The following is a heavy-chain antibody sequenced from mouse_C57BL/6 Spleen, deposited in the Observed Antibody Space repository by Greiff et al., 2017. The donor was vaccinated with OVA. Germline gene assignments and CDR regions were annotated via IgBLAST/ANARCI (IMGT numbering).Heavy chain of an antibody. J-gene: IGHJ4*01. V-gene: IGHV1-82*01. Sequence: VQLQQSGPELVKPGASVKISCKASGYAFSSSWMNWVKQRPGKGLEWIGRIYPGDGDTNYNGKFKGKATLTADKSSSTAYMQLSSLTSEDSAVYFCARSYYDYDDYAMDYWGQGTSVTVSS. CDR1: GYAFSSSW. D-gene: IGHD2-4*01. CDR3: ARSYYDYDDYAMDY. CDR2: IYPGDGDT.